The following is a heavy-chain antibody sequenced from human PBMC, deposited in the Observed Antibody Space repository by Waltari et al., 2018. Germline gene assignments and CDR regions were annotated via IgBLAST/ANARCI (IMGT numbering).Heavy chain of an antibody. CDR2: INIDGGYI. CDR1: GFSLGYYW. CDR3: ARKGGRGYPYGPFYYDY. D-gene: IGHD5-18*01. J-gene: IGHJ4*02. V-gene: IGHV3-74*01. Sequence: EVQLVESGGGLVQPGGSLRLSCAASGFSLGYYWMNWGRQAPGKGLEWVSRINIDGGYISYTDSVKGRFTISRDNAKNTVFLQLNSVRAEDTAVYYCARKGGRGYPYGPFYYDYWGQGTLVTVSS.